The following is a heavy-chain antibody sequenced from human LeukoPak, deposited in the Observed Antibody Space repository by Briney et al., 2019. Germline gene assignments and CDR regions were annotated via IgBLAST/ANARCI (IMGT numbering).Heavy chain of an antibody. V-gene: IGHV4-4*02. D-gene: IGHD2-15*01. CDR2: IYHSGDV. CDR3: PRARGSTNYGMAV. CDR1: GGSISSSNW. J-gene: IGHJ6*02. Sequence: SGTLSLTCAVSGGSISSSNWWSWVRQPPGKGLEWIGEIYHSGDVNRNPSLWSRVTLSVDKSTDQFSLTLNSVTAADTAVYFCPRARGSTNYGMAVWRQAPTVP.